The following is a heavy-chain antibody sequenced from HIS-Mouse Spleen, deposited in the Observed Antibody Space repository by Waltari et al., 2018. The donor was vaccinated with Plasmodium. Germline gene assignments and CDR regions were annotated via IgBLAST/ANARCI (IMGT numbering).Heavy chain of an antibody. Sequence: QVQLQASGPGLVKPSETLSPTCTASGYSISSGYYWGVIRQPPGKGLEWIGSIYHSGSTYYNPSLKSRVTISVDTSKNQFSLKLSSVTAADTAVYYCARSLGIASSYWYFDLWGRGTLVTVSS. V-gene: IGHV4-38-2*02. CDR2: IYHSGST. CDR1: GYSISSGYY. D-gene: IGHD2-15*01. CDR3: ARSLGIASSYWYFDL. J-gene: IGHJ2*01.